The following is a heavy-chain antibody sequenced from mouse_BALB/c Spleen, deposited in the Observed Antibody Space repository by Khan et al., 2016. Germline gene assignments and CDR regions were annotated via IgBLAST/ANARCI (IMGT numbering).Heavy chain of an antibody. V-gene: IGHV1-69*02. CDR3: TSGSSPWFAY. Sequence: QVQLKQSGAELVRPGASVKLSCKASGYTFTSYWINWVKQRPGQGLEWIGNIYPSDSYTNYNQKFKDKATLTVDKSSSTAYMQLSSPTSEDSAVYYCTSGSSPWFAYWGQGTLVTVSA. CDR1: GYTFTSYW. D-gene: IGHD1-1*01. CDR2: IYPSDSYT. J-gene: IGHJ3*01.